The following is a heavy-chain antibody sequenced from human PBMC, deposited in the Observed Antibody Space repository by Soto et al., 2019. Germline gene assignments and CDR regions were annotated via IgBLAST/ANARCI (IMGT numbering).Heavy chain of an antibody. J-gene: IGHJ5*02. CDR2: INAGNGNT. CDR1: GYTFTSYA. CDR3: ARDAGTFTSSYDPNWFDP. D-gene: IGHD5-12*01. Sequence: GASVKVSCKASGYTFTSYAMHWVRQAPGQRLEWMGWINAGNGNTKYSQKFQGRVTITRDTSASTAYMEPSSLRSEDTAVYYCARDAGTFTSSYDPNWFDPWGQGTQVTVSS. V-gene: IGHV1-3*01.